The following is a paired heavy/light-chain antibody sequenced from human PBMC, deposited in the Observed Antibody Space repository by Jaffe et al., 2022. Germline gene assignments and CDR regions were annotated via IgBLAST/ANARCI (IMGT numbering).Heavy chain of an antibody. D-gene: IGHD1-26*01. Sequence: QVQLVQSGAEVKKPGASVKVSCKASGYTFISYAMHWVRQAPGQRLEWMGWINGGNGNTKYSQKFQGRVTITTDTSANTAYMELSSLTSEDTAIYYCGRDGRGTLGPMAHFDYWGQGALVTVSS. V-gene: IGHV1-3*01. CDR2: INGGNGNT. CDR3: GRDGRGTLGPMAHFDY. CDR1: GYTFISYA. J-gene: IGHJ4*02.
Light chain of an antibody. V-gene: IGKV4-1*01. CDR3: QQYFSSPLT. Sequence: DIVMTQSPDSLAVSLGERATINCKSSQSVLYSSNNKNYLAWYQQKPGQPPKLLIYWASTRESGVPDRFSGSGSGTDFTLTISSLQAEDVAVYYCQQYFSSPLTFGGGTKVEIK. J-gene: IGKJ4*01. CDR2: WAS. CDR1: QSVLYSSNNKNY.